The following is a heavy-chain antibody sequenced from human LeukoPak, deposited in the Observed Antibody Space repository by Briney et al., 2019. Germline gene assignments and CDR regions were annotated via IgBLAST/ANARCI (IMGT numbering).Heavy chain of an antibody. CDR2: MNPNSGST. J-gene: IGHJ6*02. D-gene: IGHD6-19*01. V-gene: IGHV1-8*01. CDR3: ARGRRGQWLVGVFSRGYYYGMDV. CDR1: GYTFTSYD. Sequence: AASVKVSCKASGYTFTSYDINWVRQATGQGLEWMGWMNPNSGSTGYAQKFQGRVTMTRNTSISTAYMELSSLRSEDTAVYYCARGRRGQWLVGVFSRGYYYGMDVWGQGTTVTVSS.